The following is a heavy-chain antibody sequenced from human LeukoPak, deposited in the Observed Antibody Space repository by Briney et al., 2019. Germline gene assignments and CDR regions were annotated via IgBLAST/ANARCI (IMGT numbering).Heavy chain of an antibody. D-gene: IGHD2-2*02. CDR3: ARDIVVVPAAIRNDAFDI. V-gene: IGHV1-2*02. J-gene: IGHJ3*02. Sequence: ASVKVSCKASGYTFTGYYMHWVRQAPGQGLEWMGWINPNSGGTNYAQKFQGRVTMTRDTSISTAYMELSRLRSDDTAVYYCARDIVVVPAAIRNDAFDIWGQGTMVTVSS. CDR1: GYTFTGYY. CDR2: INPNSGGT.